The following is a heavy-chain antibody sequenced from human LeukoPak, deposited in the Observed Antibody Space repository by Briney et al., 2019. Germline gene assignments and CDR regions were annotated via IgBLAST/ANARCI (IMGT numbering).Heavy chain of an antibody. Sequence: GGSLRLSCAASGFTFSSYGMHWVRQAPGKGLEWVAVIWYDGSNKYYADSVKGRFTISRDNSKNTLYLQMNSLRAEDAAVYYCARGIVVVPAAKTGWFDPWGQGTLVTVSS. J-gene: IGHJ5*02. CDR2: IWYDGSNK. D-gene: IGHD2-2*01. V-gene: IGHV3-33*01. CDR3: ARGIVVVPAAKTGWFDP. CDR1: GFTFSSYG.